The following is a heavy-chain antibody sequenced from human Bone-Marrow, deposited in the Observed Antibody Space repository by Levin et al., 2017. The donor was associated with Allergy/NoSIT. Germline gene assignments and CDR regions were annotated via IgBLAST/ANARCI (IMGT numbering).Heavy chain of an antibody. V-gene: IGHV3-23*01. CDR2: ISGSGGST. J-gene: IGHJ6*02. CDR1: GFTFSSYA. CDR3: AKRRVGATEMYYYYGMDV. D-gene: IGHD1-26*01. Sequence: PGGSLRLSCAASGFTFSSYAMSWVRQAPGKGLEWVSAISGSGGSTYYADSVKGRFTISRDNSKNTLYLQMNSLRAEDTAVYYCAKRRVGATEMYYYYGMDVWGQGTTVTVSS.